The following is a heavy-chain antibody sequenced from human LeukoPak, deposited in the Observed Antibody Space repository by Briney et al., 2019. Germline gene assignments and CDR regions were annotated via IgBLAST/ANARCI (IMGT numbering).Heavy chain of an antibody. D-gene: IGHD3-10*01. CDR3: AKSYGSGSYYHGYYFDY. CDR2: ISYDESNE. J-gene: IGHJ4*02. Sequence: GRSLRLSCAASGFTFSSYAMHLVRQGPGKGLEWVAVISYDESNEYYADSVKGRFSISRDNSKNTLYLQMNSLRAEDTAVYYCAKSYGSGSYYHGYYFDYWGQGTLVTVSS. CDR1: GFTFSSYA. V-gene: IGHV3-30-3*02.